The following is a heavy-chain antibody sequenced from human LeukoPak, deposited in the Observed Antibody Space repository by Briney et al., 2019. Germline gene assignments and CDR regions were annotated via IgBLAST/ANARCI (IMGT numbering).Heavy chain of an antibody. Sequence: GASVKVSCKVSGYTLSELSMFWVRQAPGKGLEWMGAFDPEDGETIYAQKFQGRVTMTEDTSTDTAYMELSSLRSEDTAVYYCATAHIVVGNYFDYWGQGTLVTVSS. D-gene: IGHD2-21*01. CDR1: GYTLSELS. V-gene: IGHV1-24*01. J-gene: IGHJ4*02. CDR2: FDPEDGET. CDR3: ATAHIVVGNYFDY.